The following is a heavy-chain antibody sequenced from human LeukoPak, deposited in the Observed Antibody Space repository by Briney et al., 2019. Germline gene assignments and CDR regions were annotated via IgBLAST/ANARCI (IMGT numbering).Heavy chain of an antibody. V-gene: IGHV4-34*01. Sequence: PSETLSLTCAVYGGSFSGYHWSWIRQPPGKGLEWIGEINHSGSTNYNPSLKSRVTISVDPSKNQFSLKLSSVTAADTAVYYCARGSAFDIWGQGTMVTVSS. CDR2: INHSGST. CDR3: ARGSAFDI. J-gene: IGHJ3*02. CDR1: GGSFSGYH.